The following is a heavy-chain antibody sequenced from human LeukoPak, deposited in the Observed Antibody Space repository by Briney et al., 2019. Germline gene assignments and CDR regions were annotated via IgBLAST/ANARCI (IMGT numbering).Heavy chain of an antibody. CDR2: ISGSGGST. D-gene: IGHD3-22*01. Sequence: PGGSLRLSCAASGFTFSSYSMSWIRQAPGKGLEWVSAISGSGGSTYYADSVKGPLTISRDNSKSTMYLQMNSVRAEDTAIYYCATDNYYDSSGYYYPGSDYWGQGTLVTVSS. CDR1: GFTFSSYS. V-gene: IGHV3-23*01. J-gene: IGHJ4*02. CDR3: ATDNYYDSSGYYYPGSDY.